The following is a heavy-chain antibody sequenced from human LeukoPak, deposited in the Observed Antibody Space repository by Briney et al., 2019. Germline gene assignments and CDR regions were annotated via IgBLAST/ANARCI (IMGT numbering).Heavy chain of an antibody. CDR2: MNPNSGNT. CDR1: GYTFTSCD. V-gene: IGHV1-8*01. J-gene: IGHJ6*03. Sequence: ASVTVSFTASGYTFTSCDINWVRQATGQGLEWMGWMNPNSGNTGYAQKFQGRVTMTRNTAISTAYMELSSLRSEDTAVYYCARGRYCTGGSCLGYYYYMDVWGKGTTFTISS. D-gene: IGHD2-15*01. CDR3: ARGRYCTGGSCLGYYYYMDV.